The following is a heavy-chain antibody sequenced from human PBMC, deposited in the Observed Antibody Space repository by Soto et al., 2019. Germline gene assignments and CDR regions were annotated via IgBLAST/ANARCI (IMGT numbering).Heavy chain of an antibody. CDR2: INPSGGST. CDR1: GYTFTSYY. D-gene: IGHD3-9*01. CDR3: ASPSILTVDGIQSPTPASYYYYGMDV. V-gene: IGHV1-46*01. J-gene: IGHJ6*02. Sequence: GASVKVSCKASGYTFTSYYMHWVRQAPGQGLEWMGIINPSGGSTSYEQKFQGRVTMTRDTSTSTVYMELSSLRSEDTAVYYCASPSILTVDGIQSPTPASYYYYGMDVWGQGTTVTVS.